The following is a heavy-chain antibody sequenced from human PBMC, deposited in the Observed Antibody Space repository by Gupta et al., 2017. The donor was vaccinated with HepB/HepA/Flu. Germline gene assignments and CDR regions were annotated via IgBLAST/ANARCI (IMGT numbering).Heavy chain of an antibody. Sequence: QVQLQESGPGLVKPSATLSLTCTVSGGSISSYYWSWIRQPPGKGLEWIGYIYYSGSTNYNPSLKSRVTISVDTSKNQFSLKLSSVTAADTAVYYCARGAEDFDYWGQGTLVTVSS. D-gene: IGHD1-26*01. J-gene: IGHJ4*02. CDR2: IYYSGST. CDR1: GGSISSYY. CDR3: ARGAEDFDY. V-gene: IGHV4-59*08.